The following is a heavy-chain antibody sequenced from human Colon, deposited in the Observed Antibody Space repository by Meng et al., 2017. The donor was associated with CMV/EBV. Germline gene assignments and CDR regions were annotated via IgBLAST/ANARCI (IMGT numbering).Heavy chain of an antibody. CDR2: ISSGSDYI. CDR1: GFTFSSYS. Sequence: GGSLRLSCTASGFTFSSYSMNWVRQAPGKGLEWVASISSGSDYIYYGDPVKGRFTISRDNAGNSLFLQMSSLRAEDTAVYYCARKGWNYREAFDMWGQGTRVTVSS. V-gene: IGHV3-21*01. CDR3: ARKGWNYREAFDM. J-gene: IGHJ3*02. D-gene: IGHD3-16*02.